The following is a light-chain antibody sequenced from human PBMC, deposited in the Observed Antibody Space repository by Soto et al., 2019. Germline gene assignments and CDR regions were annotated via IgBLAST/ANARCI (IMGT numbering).Light chain of an antibody. CDR3: QSYDSSLSAVV. CDR1: SSKIGAGYD. J-gene: IGLJ2*01. CDR2: GNT. Sequence: QSVLTQPPSVSGAPGQRVTISCTGSSSKIGAGYDVHWYQHLPGTAPKLLMYGNTNRPSGVPDRFSGSKSGTSASLAITGLQAEDEADYYCQSYDSSLSAVVFGGGTKVTVL. V-gene: IGLV1-40*01.